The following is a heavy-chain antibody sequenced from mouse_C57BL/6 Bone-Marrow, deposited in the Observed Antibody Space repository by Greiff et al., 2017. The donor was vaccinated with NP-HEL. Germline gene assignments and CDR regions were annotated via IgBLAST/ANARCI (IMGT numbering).Heavy chain of an antibody. CDR3: AREGGTFAY. D-gene: IGHD3-3*01. Sequence: QVQLKESGAELARPGASVKMSCKASGYTFTSYTMHWVKQRPGQGLEWIGYINPSSGYTKYNQKFKDKATLTADKSSSTAYMQLSSLTSEDSAVYYCAREGGTFAYWGQGTLVTVSA. V-gene: IGHV1-4*01. CDR1: GYTFTSYT. CDR2: INPSSGYT. J-gene: IGHJ3*01.